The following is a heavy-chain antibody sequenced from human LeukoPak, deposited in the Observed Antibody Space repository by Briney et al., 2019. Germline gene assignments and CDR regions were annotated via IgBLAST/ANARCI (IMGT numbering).Heavy chain of an antibody. J-gene: IGHJ4*02. Sequence: SGTLSLTCAVSGGSISSSNWWSWVRQPPGKGLEWIGEIYHSGSTYYNPSLKSRVTISVDTSKNQFSLKLSSVTAADTAVYYCARTDYYDSSGYTFDYWGQGTLVTVSS. D-gene: IGHD3-22*01. CDR3: ARTDYYDSSGYTFDY. CDR2: IYHSGST. V-gene: IGHV4-4*02. CDR1: GGSISSSNW.